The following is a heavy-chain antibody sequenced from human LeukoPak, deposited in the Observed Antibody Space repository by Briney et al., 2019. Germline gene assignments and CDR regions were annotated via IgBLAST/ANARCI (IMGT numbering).Heavy chain of an antibody. CDR3: ARLVVVVPADTDAFNI. V-gene: IGHV1-69*13. CDR2: IIPIFGTA. CDR1: GGTFSSYA. D-gene: IGHD2-2*01. Sequence: SVKVSCKASGGTFSSYAISWVRQAPGQGLEWMGGIIPIFGTANYAQKFQGRVTITADESTSTAYMELSSLRSEDTAVYYCARLVVVVPADTDAFNIWGQGTMVTVSS. J-gene: IGHJ3*02.